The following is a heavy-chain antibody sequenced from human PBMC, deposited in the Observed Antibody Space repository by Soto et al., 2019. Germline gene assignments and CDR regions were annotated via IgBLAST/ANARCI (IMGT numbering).Heavy chain of an antibody. CDR1: GFTFSSYA. CDR3: AKDPYDFPSYYFDY. V-gene: IGHV3-23*01. Sequence: GGSLRLSCALSGFTFSSYAMSWVRQAPGKGLEWVSAISGSGGSTYYADSVKGRFTISRDYSKNTLYLQMNSLRAEDTAVYYCAKDPYDFPSYYFDYWGQGTLVTVSS. CDR2: ISGSGGST. J-gene: IGHJ4*02. D-gene: IGHD3-3*01.